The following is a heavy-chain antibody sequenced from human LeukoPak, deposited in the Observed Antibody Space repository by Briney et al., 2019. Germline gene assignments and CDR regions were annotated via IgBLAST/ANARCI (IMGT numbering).Heavy chain of an antibody. Sequence: GGSLRFSCVAPGFTFSSYWMHWVRQGPGKGLVWVSRIISDGSSATYADSVKGRFTVSRDNAKNTMYLQMNSLRAEDTAVYYCVRDSYYQPDYWGQGTLVTVSS. V-gene: IGHV3-74*01. D-gene: IGHD3-10*01. CDR1: GFTFSSYW. CDR3: VRDSYYQPDY. CDR2: IISDGSSA. J-gene: IGHJ4*02.